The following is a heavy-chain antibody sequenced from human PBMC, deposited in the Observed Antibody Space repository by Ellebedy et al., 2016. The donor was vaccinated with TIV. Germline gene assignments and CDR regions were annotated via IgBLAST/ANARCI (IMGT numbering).Heavy chain of an antibody. J-gene: IGHJ4*02. V-gene: IGHV3-48*01. D-gene: IGHD4-17*01. CDR2: ICSSSSTI. Sequence: PGGSLRLSCVASGFTFSTYSMNWVRQAPGKGLEWVSYICSSSSTIYYADSVKGRFTVSSDNAKDSLYLQMDSLRADDTAVYYCARAGDYNLLSPAGGYWGQGTLVTVSS. CDR3: ARAGDYNLLSPAGGY. CDR1: GFTFSTYS.